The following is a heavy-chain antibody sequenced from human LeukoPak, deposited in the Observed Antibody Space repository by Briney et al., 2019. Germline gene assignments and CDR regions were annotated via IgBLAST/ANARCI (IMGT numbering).Heavy chain of an antibody. CDR1: GGSISSCYCY. D-gene: IGHD2-2*01. CDR3: ARGREVDTIGKVVVPAQVV. Sequence: SQTLSLTCTVSGGSISSCYCYWIWNPQPQGKELVWIGYNCCSGSTYYNPPLTRRVTISVDTSKNQYSLKLTSVTAADTAVYYCARGREVDTIGKVVVPAQVVWGKGTTVTVSS. V-gene: IGHV4-30-4*01. CDR2: NCCSGST. J-gene: IGHJ6*04.